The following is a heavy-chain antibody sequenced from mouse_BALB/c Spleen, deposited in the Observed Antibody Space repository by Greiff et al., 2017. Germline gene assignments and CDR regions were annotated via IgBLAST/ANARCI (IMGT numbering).Heavy chain of an antibody. CDR3: ARDMYYCYFDV. CDR2: SRNKANDYTT. J-gene: IGHJ1*01. CDR1: GFTFSDFY. Sequence: DVMLVESGGGLVQPGGSLRLSCATSGFTFSDFYMEWVRQPPGKRLEWIAASRNKANDYTTEYSASVKGRFIVSRDTSKNILYLQMNALRAEDTAIYYCARDMYYCYFDVWCAGTTVTVSS. V-gene: IGHV7-1*02.